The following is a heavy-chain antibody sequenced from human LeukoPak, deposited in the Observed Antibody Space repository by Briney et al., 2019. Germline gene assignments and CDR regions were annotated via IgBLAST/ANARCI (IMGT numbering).Heavy chain of an antibody. Sequence: RASVKVSCKASGYTFNSYGISWVRQAPGQGLEWMGWISAYNGNTNFVQKLQDRVTMTTDTSTTTAYMELRSLRSDDTAVYYCARDWSGSFDYWGQGTLVTVSS. D-gene: IGHD3-3*01. CDR2: ISAYNGNT. CDR1: GYTFNSYG. J-gene: IGHJ4*02. V-gene: IGHV1-18*04. CDR3: ARDWSGSFDY.